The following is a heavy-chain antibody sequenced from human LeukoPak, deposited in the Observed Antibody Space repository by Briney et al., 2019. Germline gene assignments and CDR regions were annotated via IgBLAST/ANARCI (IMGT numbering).Heavy chain of an antibody. D-gene: IGHD3-22*01. CDR3: AKDQGNYYGGSGTYGAMDS. V-gene: IGHV3-23*01. CDR2: ISGSRGLT. J-gene: IGHJ4*02. CDR1: GFTFSSYA. Sequence: GGSLRLSCAASGFTFSSYAMSWVRQAPGKGLEWVSTISGSRGLTHYADSVKGRFTVSRDNSKNTLYLQMNNLRAADTALYFCAKDQGNYYGGSGTYGAMDSWGQGALVTVSS.